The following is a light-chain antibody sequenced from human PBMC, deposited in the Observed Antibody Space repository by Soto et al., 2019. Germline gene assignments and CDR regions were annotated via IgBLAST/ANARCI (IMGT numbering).Light chain of an antibody. CDR2: GTS. J-gene: IGKJ4*01. CDR3: QPYGRSPLN. CDR1: QSVSSSF. Sequence: EIVLTQSPGTLSLSPGERATLSCRASQSVSSSFLAWYQQKPGQAPRLLIYGTSSRATGIPDRFSGSASRAALTLTISTLEPEDVAVSYYQPYGRSPLNLGGKTKMEIK. V-gene: IGKV3-20*01.